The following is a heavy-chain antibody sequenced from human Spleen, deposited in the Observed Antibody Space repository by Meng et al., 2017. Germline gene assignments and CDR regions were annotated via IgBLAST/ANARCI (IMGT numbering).Heavy chain of an antibody. CDR1: GGSFSDYY. D-gene: IGHD4-11*01. J-gene: IGHJ4*02. CDR2: INHSGST. Sequence: QVQLQDWGVGLLKPSEPLSLTCVGSGGSFSDYYWSWIRQPPGKGLEWIGEINHSGSTKYNPSLESRATISVDTSQNNLSLKLSSVTAADSAVYYCARGPTTMAHDFDYWGQGTLVTVSS. V-gene: IGHV4-34*01. CDR3: ARGPTTMAHDFDY.